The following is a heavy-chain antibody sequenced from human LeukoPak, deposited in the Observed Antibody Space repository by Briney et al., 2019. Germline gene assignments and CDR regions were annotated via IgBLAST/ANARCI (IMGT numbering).Heavy chain of an antibody. D-gene: IGHD6-13*01. CDR1: GGSISSYY. V-gene: IGHV4-59*01. J-gene: IGHJ5*02. CDR2: IYYSGST. CDR3: ARWTGSSNWYGPGFDP. Sequence: SETLSLTCTVSGGSISSYYWSWIRQPPGKGLEWIGYIYYSGSTNYNPSLKSRVTISVDTSKNQFSLKLSSVTAADTAVYYCARWTGSSNWYGPGFDPWGQGTLVTVSS.